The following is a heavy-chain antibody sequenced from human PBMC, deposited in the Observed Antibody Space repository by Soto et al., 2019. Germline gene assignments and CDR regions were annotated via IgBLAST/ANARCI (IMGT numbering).Heavy chain of an antibody. CDR3: AKFLVETGSNSGWPWSFHY. CDR1: GFTFSNYA. D-gene: IGHD6-25*01. V-gene: IGHV3-23*01. CDR2: ISGRGGTT. J-gene: IGHJ4*02. Sequence: EVQLLESGGGLVQPGRSLRLSCAASGFTFSNYAMSWVRQAPGQGLDWVSAISGRGGTTYYADSVKGRFTISRDNSKNTLFLQMNSLRAEDAAVYYCAKFLVETGSNSGWPWSFHYWGQGTLVTVSS.